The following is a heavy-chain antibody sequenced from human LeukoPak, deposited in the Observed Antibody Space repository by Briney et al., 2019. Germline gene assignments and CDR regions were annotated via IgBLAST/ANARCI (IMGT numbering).Heavy chain of an antibody. D-gene: IGHD6-13*01. CDR3: ARAAGWLDP. CDR1: GFTFSDCY. V-gene: IGHV3-11*01. J-gene: IGHJ5*02. CDR2: ISSSGSTR. Sequence: GGSLRLSCAASGFTFSDCYMSWVRQAPGKGLEWVSYISSSGSTRYYADPVKGRFTISRDNARKSIYLQMNSLRAEDTAVYYCARAAGWLDPWGQGSLVIVSS.